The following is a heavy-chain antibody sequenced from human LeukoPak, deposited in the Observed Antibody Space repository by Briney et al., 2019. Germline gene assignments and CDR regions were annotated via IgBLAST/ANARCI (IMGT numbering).Heavy chain of an antibody. V-gene: IGHV3-73*01. CDR2: IRSKANSYAT. Sequence: GGSLRLSCAASGFTFSGSAMHWVRQASGKGLEWVGRIRSKANSYATAYAASVKGRFTISRDDSKNTAYLQMNSLKTEDTAVYYCTRHGDIVVVPAAVKRYYYYGMDVWGQGTTVTVSS. CDR3: TRHGDIVVVPAAVKRYYYYGMDV. J-gene: IGHJ6*02. CDR1: GFTFSGSA. D-gene: IGHD2-2*01.